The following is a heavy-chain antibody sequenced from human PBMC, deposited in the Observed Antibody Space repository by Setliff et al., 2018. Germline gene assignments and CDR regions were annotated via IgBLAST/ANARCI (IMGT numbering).Heavy chain of an antibody. J-gene: IGHJ4*02. D-gene: IGHD5-12*01. CDR1: GGSITSGSYY. CDR2: LHTSGTT. Sequence: PSQTLSLTCAVSGGSITSGSYYWSWIRQPAGEGLEWIGRLHTSGTTVYNPSLKGRVTISADTSTNHFSLKLTSVTAADTAMYFCAGTPARGTTWLSPFDYWGQGVVVTVSS. V-gene: IGHV4-61*02. CDR3: AGTPARGTTWLSPFDY.